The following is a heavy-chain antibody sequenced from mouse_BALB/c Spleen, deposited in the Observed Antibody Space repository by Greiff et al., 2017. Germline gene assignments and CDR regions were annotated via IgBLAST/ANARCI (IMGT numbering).Heavy chain of an antibody. J-gene: IGHJ2*01. D-gene: IGHD2-3*01. V-gene: IGHV3-6*02. CDR2: ISYDGSN. CDR3: AREEDDGYSY. CDR1: GYSITSGYY. Sequence: EVQLVESGPGLVKPSQSLSLTCSVTGYSITSGYYWNWIRQFPGNKLEWMGYISYDGSNNYNPSLKNRISITRDTSKNQFFLKLNSVTTEDTATYYCAREEDDGYSYWGQGTTLTVSS.